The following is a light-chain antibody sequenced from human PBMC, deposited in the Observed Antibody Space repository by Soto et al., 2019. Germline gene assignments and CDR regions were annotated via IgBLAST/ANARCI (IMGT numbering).Light chain of an antibody. J-gene: IGKJ5*01. V-gene: IGKV3-20*01. Sequence: EIVLTQSPGTLSLSPGERATLSCRASQSVSSNYLAWYQQKPGQAPSLLIYAASSRATGIPDRFSGSGSGTDFTLTISILEPEDFDMYYCQQYGSSAPLTFGQGTRLEIE. CDR2: AAS. CDR1: QSVSSNY. CDR3: QQYGSSAPLT.